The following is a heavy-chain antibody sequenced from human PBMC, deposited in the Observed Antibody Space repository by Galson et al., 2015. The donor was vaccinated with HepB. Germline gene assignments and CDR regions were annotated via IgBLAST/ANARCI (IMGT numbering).Heavy chain of an antibody. V-gene: IGHV3-48*01. CDR3: ARTVLYYAIVTGGLMY. J-gene: IGHJ4*02. D-gene: IGHD3-9*01. CDR2: IRSITGVK. Sequence: SLRLSCAASGFTFSADSMSWVRQAPGKGLEWVARIRSITGVKYYADSVKGRFTISRDSAVDSLYLQMDSLRAEDTAVYYCARTVLYYAIVTGGLMYWGQGTPVTVSP. CDR1: GFTFSADS.